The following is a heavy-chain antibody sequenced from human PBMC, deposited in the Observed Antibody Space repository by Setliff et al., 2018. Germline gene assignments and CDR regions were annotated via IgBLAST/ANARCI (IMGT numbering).Heavy chain of an antibody. CDR2: IIPMFGTP. CDR1: GGTFISFG. V-gene: IGHV1-69*05. CDR3: ARSPALLGIVYLDP. J-gene: IGHJ5*02. Sequence: SVKVSCKASGGTFISFGISWVRQAPGQGLEWMGGIIPMFGTPAYAQKFQDRVTITTDESTSTAYMELNSLTSEDTAVYYCARSPALLGIVYLDPWGQGTRVTVSS. D-gene: IGHD2-15*01.